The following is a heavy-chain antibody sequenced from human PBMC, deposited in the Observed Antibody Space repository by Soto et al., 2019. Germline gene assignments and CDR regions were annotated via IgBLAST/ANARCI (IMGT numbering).Heavy chain of an antibody. J-gene: IGHJ4*02. D-gene: IGHD2-8*01. Sequence: PGESLKISCQGSGSGFSSYWIGWVRQMPGKGLEWMGIIYFDNSDTIYSPSFQGQVTISVDKSINAAFLQWSSLRASDTAMYYCARRHYPNGVYYIGDYWGQGTLVTVSS. V-gene: IGHV5-51*01. CDR1: GSGFSSYW. CDR2: IYFDNSDT. CDR3: ARRHYPNGVYYIGDY.